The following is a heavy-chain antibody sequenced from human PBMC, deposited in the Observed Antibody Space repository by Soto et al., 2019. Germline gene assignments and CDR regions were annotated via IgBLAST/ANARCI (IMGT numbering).Heavy chain of an antibody. CDR1: GGSITTSDYS. Sequence: SETLSLTCAVSGGSITTSDYSWSCIRQPPGRGLEWIGSIYHTAATHYIPSLKSRLTMSLDKSKNHFSLDLSSVTAADTALYSGVRERTIFGVAPGGGVDVWGQGTTVTVSS. CDR2: IYHTAAT. CDR3: VRERTIFGVAPGGGVDV. V-gene: IGHV4-30-2*01. J-gene: IGHJ6*02. D-gene: IGHD3-3*01.